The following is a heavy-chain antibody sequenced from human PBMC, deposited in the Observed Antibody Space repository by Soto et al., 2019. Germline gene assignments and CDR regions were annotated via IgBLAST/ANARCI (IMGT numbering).Heavy chain of an antibody. Sequence: ASVKVSCKASGYTFTGYYMHWVRQAPGQGLEWMGIINPSGGSTSYAQKFQGRVTMTRDTSTSTVYMELSSLRSEDTAVYYCASSTFQRYFDYWGQGTLVTVSS. V-gene: IGHV1-46*03. CDR2: INPSGGST. J-gene: IGHJ4*02. CDR1: GYTFTGYY. CDR3: ASSTFQRYFDY.